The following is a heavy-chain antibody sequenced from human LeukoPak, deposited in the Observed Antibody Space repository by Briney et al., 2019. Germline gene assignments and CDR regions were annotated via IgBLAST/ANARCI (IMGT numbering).Heavy chain of an antibody. CDR1: GYTFTSYD. CDR3: ARGTGDFWSGYYTGGYYYYYMDV. J-gene: IGHJ6*03. CDR2: MNPNSGNT. Sequence: ASVTVSCMASGYTFTSYDINWVRQAAGQGLEWMGWMNPNSGNTVYAQKFQGRVTMTRNTSISTAYMELSSPRSEDTAVYYCARGTGDFWSGYYTGGYYYYYMDVWGKGTTVTVSS. D-gene: IGHD3-3*01. V-gene: IGHV1-8*01.